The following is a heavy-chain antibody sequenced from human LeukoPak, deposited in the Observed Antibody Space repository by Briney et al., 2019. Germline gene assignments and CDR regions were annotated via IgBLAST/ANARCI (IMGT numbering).Heavy chain of an antibody. CDR1: GGSVIGHY. CDR3: ARGGLMVRQSINFHFFYGMDV. D-gene: IGHD3-10*01. V-gene: IGHV4-34*01. J-gene: IGHJ6*02. CDR2: INHSGST. Sequence: SETLSLTCDVYGGSVIGHYWGWIRQSPGKGLEWIGEINHSGSTNYNPSLKNRVTISIDTSKNQSSLSLSAVTAADPAIYYCARGGLMVRQSINFHFFYGMDVWGQGTTVTVSS.